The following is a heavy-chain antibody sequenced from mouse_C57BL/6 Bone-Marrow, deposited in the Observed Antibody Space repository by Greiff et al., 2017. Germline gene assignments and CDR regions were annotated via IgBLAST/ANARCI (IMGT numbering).Heavy chain of an antibody. V-gene: IGHV14-4*01. Sequence: EVQLQQSGAELVRPGASVKLSCTASGFNIKDDYMHWVKQRPEQGLEWIGWIDPENGDTEYASKFQGKATITADTSSNTAYLQLSSLTSEDTAVYYCTTVGLTEPFAYWGQGTLVTVSA. CDR1: GFNIKDDY. J-gene: IGHJ3*01. D-gene: IGHD4-1*01. CDR2: IDPENGDT. CDR3: TTVGLTEPFAY.